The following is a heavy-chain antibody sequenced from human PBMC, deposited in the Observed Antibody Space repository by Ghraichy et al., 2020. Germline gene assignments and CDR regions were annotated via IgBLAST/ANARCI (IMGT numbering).Heavy chain of an antibody. CDR2: INHSGST. D-gene: IGHD3-10*01. V-gene: IGHV4-34*01. Sequence: SETLSLTCAVYGGSFSGYYWSWIRQPPGKGLEWIGEINHSGSTNYNPSLKSRVTISVDTSKNQFSLKLSSVTAADTAVYYCARGHSLLWFRHEGNPDWFDPWGQGTLVTVSS. CDR1: GGSFSGYY. CDR3: ARGHSLLWFRHEGNPDWFDP. J-gene: IGHJ5*02.